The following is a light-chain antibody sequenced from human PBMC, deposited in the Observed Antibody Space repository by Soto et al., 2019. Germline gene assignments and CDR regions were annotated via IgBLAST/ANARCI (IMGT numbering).Light chain of an antibody. CDR1: SSNIGNNA. J-gene: IGLJ2*01. Sequence: QAVVTQPPSVSEAPRQRVTISCSGSSSNIGNNAVNWYQQLPGKAPKLLIYYDDLLPSGVSDRFSGSKSGTSASLVISGLQSEDEADYYCAAWDDSLNAVVFGGGTKLTVL. V-gene: IGLV1-36*01. CDR2: YDD. CDR3: AAWDDSLNAVV.